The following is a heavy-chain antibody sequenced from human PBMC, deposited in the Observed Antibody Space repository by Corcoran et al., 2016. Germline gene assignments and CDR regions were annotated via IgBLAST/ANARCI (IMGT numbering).Heavy chain of an antibody. D-gene: IGHD2-15*01. CDR1: GFTFSTYD. CDR3: ARASWASDCRGGSCSDAFDI. CDR2: IGTDGDT. J-gene: IGHJ3*02. V-gene: IGHV3-13*01. Sequence: EVQLVESGGGLVQLGGSLRLSCVASGFTFSTYDMNWVRQATGKGLEWVSAIGTDGDTYYPGSVKGRFTISRENAKNALYLQMNSLRAEDTAVYYCARASWASDCRGGSCSDAFDIWGQGTMVTVSS.